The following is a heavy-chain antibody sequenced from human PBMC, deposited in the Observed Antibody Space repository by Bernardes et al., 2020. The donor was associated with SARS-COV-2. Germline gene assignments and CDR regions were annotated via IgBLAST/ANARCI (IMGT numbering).Heavy chain of an antibody. D-gene: IGHD3-22*01. CDR3: ARPVSMVITRWYFDL. CDR1: GYTFTGYY. V-gene: IGHV1-2*02. Sequence: ASVKVSCKASGYTFTGYYMHWVRQAPGQGLEWMGWINPNSGVTNYAQKFQGRVTMTRDTSISTAYMELSRLRSDDTAVYYCARPVSMVITRWYFDLWGRGTLVTVSS. CDR2: INPNSGVT. J-gene: IGHJ2*01.